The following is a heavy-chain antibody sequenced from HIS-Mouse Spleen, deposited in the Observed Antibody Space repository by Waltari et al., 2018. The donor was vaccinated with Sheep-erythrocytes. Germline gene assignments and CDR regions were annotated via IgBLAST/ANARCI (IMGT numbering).Heavy chain of an antibody. J-gene: IGHJ3*02. V-gene: IGHV3-21*01. Sequence: EVQLVESGGGLVKPGGSLRLSCAASGFTFSSYSLNWVRQAPGKGLEWVSSISSSSSYIYYADSVKGRFTISRDNAKNSLYLQMNSLRAEDTAVYYCARAILPAFDIWGQGTMVTVSS. D-gene: IGHD3-9*01. CDR1: GFTFSSYS. CDR3: ARAILPAFDI. CDR2: ISSSSSYI.